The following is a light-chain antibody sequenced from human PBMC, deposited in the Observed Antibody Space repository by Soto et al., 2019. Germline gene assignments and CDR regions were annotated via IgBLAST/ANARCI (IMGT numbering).Light chain of an antibody. CDR2: AAS. J-gene: IGKJ4*01. CDR3: QQIYSAPLT. V-gene: IGKV1-39*01. Sequence: DFQMTQSPSSLSASVEDRVTITCRASQSITTYLNWYRQKPGKAPKLLIYAASSLQSGVPSRFSGSGSETEFTLSISSLQPEDFATYFCQQIYSAPLTFGGGTKVDI. CDR1: QSITTY.